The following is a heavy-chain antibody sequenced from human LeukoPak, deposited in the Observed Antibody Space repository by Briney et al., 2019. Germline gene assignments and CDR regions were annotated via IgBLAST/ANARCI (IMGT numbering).Heavy chain of an antibody. V-gene: IGHV3-53*01. CDR3: VVYYGSGSSYRVDY. J-gene: IGHJ4*01. CDR1: GFTVSSNY. CDR2: IYSGGST. D-gene: IGHD3-10*01. Sequence: GGSLRLSCAASGFTVSSNYMSWVRQAPGKGLEWVSVIYSGGSTYYADSVKGRFTISRDNSKNTLYLQMNSLRAEDTAVYYCVVYYGSGSSYRVDYWGQGTLVTVSS.